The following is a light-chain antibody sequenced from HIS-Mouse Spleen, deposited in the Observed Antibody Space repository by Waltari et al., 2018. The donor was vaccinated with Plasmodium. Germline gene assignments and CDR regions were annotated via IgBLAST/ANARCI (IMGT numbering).Light chain of an antibody. J-gene: IGKJ2*01. CDR1: QSVLYNSNNKNY. V-gene: IGKV4-1*01. CDR3: QQYYSTPYT. CDR2: WAS. Sequence: DIVMTQSPDSLAVSLGESATINCKSSQSVLYNSNNKNYLAWYQQKPGQPPELLIYWASTRESGVPDRFSGSGSGTDFTLTISSLQAEDVAVYYCQQYYSTPYTFGQGTKLEIK.